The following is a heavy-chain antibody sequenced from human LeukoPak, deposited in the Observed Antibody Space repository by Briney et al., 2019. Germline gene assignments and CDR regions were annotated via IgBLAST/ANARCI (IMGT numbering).Heavy chain of an antibody. D-gene: IGHD3-22*01. J-gene: IGHJ4*02. CDR1: GFTFSSYA. V-gene: IGHV3-23*01. Sequence: GGSLRLSCAASGFTFSSYALSWVRQAPGKGLEWVSGIGAGGSTYYADSVKGRFTISRDNSKNRLYLQMSSLRAEDTAIYYCARTYYYDSSGAYYFDYWGQGTLVTVSS. CDR2: IGAGGST. CDR3: ARTYYYDSSGAYYFDY.